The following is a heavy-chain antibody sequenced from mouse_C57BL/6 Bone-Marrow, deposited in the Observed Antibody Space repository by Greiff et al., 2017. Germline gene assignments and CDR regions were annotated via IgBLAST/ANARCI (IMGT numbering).Heavy chain of an antibody. D-gene: IGHD2-4*01. CDR2: IYPRSGNT. J-gene: IGHJ3*01. V-gene: IGHV1-81*01. Sequence: QVQLQQSGAELARPGASVKLSCKASGYTFTSYGISWVKQRTGQGLEWIGEIYPRSGNTYYTEKFKGKATLTADKSSSTAYMELRSLTSEDSAVYFCAQLRNFFAYWGQGTLVTVSA. CDR1: GYTFTSYG. CDR3: AQLRNFFAY.